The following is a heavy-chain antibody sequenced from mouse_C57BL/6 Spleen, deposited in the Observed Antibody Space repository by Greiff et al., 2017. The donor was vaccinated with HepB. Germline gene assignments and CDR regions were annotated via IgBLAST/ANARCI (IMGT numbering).Heavy chain of an antibody. J-gene: IGHJ4*01. CDR3: AGGYYAYYAMDY. D-gene: IGHD2-3*01. V-gene: IGHV2-5*01. Sequence: VQLVESGPGLVQPSQSLSITCTVSGFSLTSYGVHWVRQSPGKGLEWLGVIWRGGSTDYNAAFMSRLSITKDNSKSQVFCKMNRLQADDTAIYYCAGGYYAYYAMDYWGQGTSVTVSS. CDR1: GFSLTSYG. CDR2: IWRGGST.